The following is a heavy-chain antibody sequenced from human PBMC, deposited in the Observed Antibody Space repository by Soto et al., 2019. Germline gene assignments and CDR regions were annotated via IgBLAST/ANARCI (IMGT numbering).Heavy chain of an antibody. V-gene: IGHV3-48*03. CDR1: GFTFSSYE. CDR2: ISSSGSTI. CDR3: ASLGDTAMEIMDRWYYGMDV. D-gene: IGHD5-18*01. Sequence: PGGSLRLSCAASGFTFSSYEMNWVRQAPGKGLEWVSYISSSGSTIYYADSVKGRFTISRDNAKNSLYLQMNSLRAEDTAVYYCASLGDTAMEIMDRWYYGMDVWGQGTTVTVSS. J-gene: IGHJ6*02.